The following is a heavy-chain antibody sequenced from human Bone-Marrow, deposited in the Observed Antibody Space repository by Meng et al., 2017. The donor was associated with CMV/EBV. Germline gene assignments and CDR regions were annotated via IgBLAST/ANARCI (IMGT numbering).Heavy chain of an antibody. J-gene: IGHJ6*02. CDR3: ARDAYCGGDCSYYGMDV. D-gene: IGHD2-21*01. Sequence: GSLRLSCTVSGGSVSSGSYYWSWIRQPPGKGLEWIGYIYYSGSTNYNPSLKSRVTISVDTSKNQFSLKLSSVTAADTAVYYCARDAYCGGDCSYYGMDVWGQGTTVTVSS. CDR1: GGSVSSGSYY. CDR2: IYYSGST. V-gene: IGHV4-61*01.